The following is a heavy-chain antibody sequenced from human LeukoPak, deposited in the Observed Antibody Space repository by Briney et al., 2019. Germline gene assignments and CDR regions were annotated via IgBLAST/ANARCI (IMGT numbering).Heavy chain of an antibody. CDR3: ARRATVTPYYYYYYGMDV. CDR1: GFTFSSYW. V-gene: IGHV3-7*03. D-gene: IGHD4-11*01. Sequence: GGSLRLSCAASGFTFSSYWMSWVRQAPGKGLEWVANIKQDGSEEYYVDSVKGRFTISRDNAKNSLYLQMNSLRAEDTAVYYCARRATVTPYYYYYYGMDVWGQGTTVTVSS. J-gene: IGHJ6*02. CDR2: IKQDGSEE.